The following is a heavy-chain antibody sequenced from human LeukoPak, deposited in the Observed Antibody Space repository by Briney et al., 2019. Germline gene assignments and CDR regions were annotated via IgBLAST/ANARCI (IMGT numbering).Heavy chain of an antibody. J-gene: IGHJ4*02. CDR2: ISWDAGRT. CDR1: GFTFDDYT. Sequence: GGSLRLSCAASGFTFDDYTMHWVRHAPGKGLEWVSLISWDAGRTYYADSVKGRFTISRDNSKNSLYLQMNSLRTEDTALYYCAKADTTLDPFDHWGQGTLVTVSS. CDR3: AKADTTLDPFDH. V-gene: IGHV3-43*01. D-gene: IGHD5-18*01.